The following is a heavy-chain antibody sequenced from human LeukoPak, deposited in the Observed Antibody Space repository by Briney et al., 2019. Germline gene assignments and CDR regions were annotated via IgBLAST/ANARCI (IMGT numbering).Heavy chain of an antibody. Sequence: VGSLRLSCAASGFTVSSNYMSWVRQAPGKGLEWVSVIYSGRSIYYADSVKGRFAISRDNSKNTLYLQTNSLRAEDTAVDYCAGHSYSSSWFDYWGQGTLVTVSS. CDR1: GFTVSSNY. J-gene: IGHJ4*02. CDR3: AGHSYSSSWFDY. D-gene: IGHD6-13*01. CDR2: IYSGRSI. V-gene: IGHV3-66*04.